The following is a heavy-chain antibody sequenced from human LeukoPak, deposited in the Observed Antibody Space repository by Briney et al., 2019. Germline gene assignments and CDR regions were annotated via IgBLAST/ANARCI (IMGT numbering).Heavy chain of an antibody. CDR3: AKDFCSSTSCYADY. Sequence: GGSLRLSCAASGFTFNNYGMHWVRQAPGKGLEWVALIRYDGSKKYYADSVKGRFTISRDNSKNTLYLQMNSLRAEDTAVYYCAKDFCSSTSCYADYWGQGTLVTVSS. CDR1: GFTFNNYG. CDR2: IRYDGSKK. D-gene: IGHD2-2*01. V-gene: IGHV3-30*02. J-gene: IGHJ4*02.